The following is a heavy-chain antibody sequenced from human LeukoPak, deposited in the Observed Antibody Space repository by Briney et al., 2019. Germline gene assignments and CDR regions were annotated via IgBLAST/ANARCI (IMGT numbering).Heavy chain of an antibody. Sequence: SGTLSLTCAVYGGSFSGYYWSWIRQPPGKGLEWIGEINHSGSTNYSPSLKSRVTISVDTSKNQFSLKLSSVTAADTAVYYCARGLPVRGVKLGRFDYWGQGTLVTVSS. CDR1: GGSFSGYY. D-gene: IGHD3-10*01. J-gene: IGHJ4*02. CDR3: ARGLPVRGVKLGRFDY. V-gene: IGHV4-34*01. CDR2: INHSGST.